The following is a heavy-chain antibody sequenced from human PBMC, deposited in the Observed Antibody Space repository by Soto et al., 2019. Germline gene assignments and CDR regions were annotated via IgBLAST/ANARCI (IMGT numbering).Heavy chain of an antibody. V-gene: IGHV4-4*07. CDR1: GGSVSGFY. Sequence: LSLTCNVFGGSVSGFYWTWIRQPAGKGLEWIGRIYSSGSTKYNPSLKSRVSMSLDTSRNQFSLNLTSVTAADTAVYYCARGQRFSDWFDPWGQGTLVTVSS. J-gene: IGHJ5*02. D-gene: IGHD3-3*01. CDR2: IYSSGST. CDR3: ARGQRFSDWFDP.